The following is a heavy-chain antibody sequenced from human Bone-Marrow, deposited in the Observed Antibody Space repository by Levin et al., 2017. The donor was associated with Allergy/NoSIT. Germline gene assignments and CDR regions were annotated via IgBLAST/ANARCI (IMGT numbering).Heavy chain of an antibody. CDR3: AKDSGGDLRYFDIVDY. D-gene: IGHD3-9*01. CDR2: ISWNSGSI. Sequence: SCAASGFTFDDYAMHWVRQAPGKGLEWVSGISWNSGSIGYADSVKGRFTISRDNAKNSLYLQMNSLRAEDTALYYCAKDSGGDLRYFDIVDYWGQGTLVTVSS. CDR1: GFTFDDYA. V-gene: IGHV3-9*01. J-gene: IGHJ4*02.